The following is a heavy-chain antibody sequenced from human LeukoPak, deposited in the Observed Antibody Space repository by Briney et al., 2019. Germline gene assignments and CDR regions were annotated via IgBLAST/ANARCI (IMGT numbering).Heavy chain of an antibody. CDR2: ISAYNGNT. Sequence: ASVKVSCKASGYTFTSYGIRWVRPAPGQGLEWMGWISAYNGNTHYAQKLQGRVTMTTDTSTSTAYMELRSLRSDDTAVYYCARFLLSYYDSSGYGMDVWGQGTTVTVSS. J-gene: IGHJ6*02. CDR3: ARFLLSYYDSSGYGMDV. V-gene: IGHV1-18*01. CDR1: GYTFTSYG. D-gene: IGHD3-22*01.